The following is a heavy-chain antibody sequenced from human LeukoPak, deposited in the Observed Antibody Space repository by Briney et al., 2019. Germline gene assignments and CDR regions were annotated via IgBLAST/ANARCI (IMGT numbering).Heavy chain of an antibody. CDR3: ARDAPKGGRQSPSHFDY. V-gene: IGHV4-4*02. J-gene: IGHJ4*02. CDR1: GASMTSSNW. D-gene: IGHD5-24*01. Sequence: SGTLSLTCAISGASMTSSNWWSWVHQPPGKGLEWIGEISHSGSTNYNPSLKSRVTISVDKSKTQFSLKVNSVTAADTAVYYCARDAPKGGRQSPSHFDYWGQGALVTVSS. CDR2: ISHSGST.